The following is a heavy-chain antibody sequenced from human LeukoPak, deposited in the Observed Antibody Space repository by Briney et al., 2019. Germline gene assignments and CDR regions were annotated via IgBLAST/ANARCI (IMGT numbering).Heavy chain of an antibody. CDR1: GITFSSYG. Sequence: GGTLRLSCAASGITFSSYGVSWVRQAPGEGLEWVSGITGSYITTYYADSVKGRFTISRDNSKNTLYLQMNSLRAEDTAIYYCAKDQLNRFCSGGSCSITHDFWGQGTLVTVSS. V-gene: IGHV3-23*01. J-gene: IGHJ4*02. CDR3: AKDQLNRFCSGGSCSITHDF. CDR2: ITGSYITT. D-gene: IGHD2-15*01.